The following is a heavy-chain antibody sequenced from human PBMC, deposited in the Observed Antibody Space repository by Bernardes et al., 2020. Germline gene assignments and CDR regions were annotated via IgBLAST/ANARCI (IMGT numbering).Heavy chain of an antibody. Sequence: SETLSLTCTVSGGSVSSGSYYWSWIRQPPGKGLEWIGYIYYSGSTNYNPSLKSRVTISVDTSKNQFSLKLSSVTAADTAVYYCARSDVAPGYYYYMDVWETETPVTV. J-gene: IGHJ6*03. V-gene: IGHV4-61*01. CDR3: ARSDVAPGYYYYMDV. CDR2: IYYSGST. D-gene: IGHD3-10*02. CDR1: GGSVSSGSYY.